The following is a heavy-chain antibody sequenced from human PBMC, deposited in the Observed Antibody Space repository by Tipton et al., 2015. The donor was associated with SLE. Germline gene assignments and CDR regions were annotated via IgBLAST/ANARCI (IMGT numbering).Heavy chain of an antibody. D-gene: IGHD3-3*01. V-gene: IGHV3-30*02. CDR2: IRYGGSNK. Sequence: QLVQSGGGVVQPGRSLRLSCAASGFTFSSYGMHWVRQAPGKGLEWVAFIRYGGSNKYYADSVKGRFTISRDNSKNTLYLQMNSLRAEDTAVYYCAKDGIFGVVSLYFDYWGQGTLVTVSS. CDR3: AKDGIFGVVSLYFDY. J-gene: IGHJ4*02. CDR1: GFTFSSYG.